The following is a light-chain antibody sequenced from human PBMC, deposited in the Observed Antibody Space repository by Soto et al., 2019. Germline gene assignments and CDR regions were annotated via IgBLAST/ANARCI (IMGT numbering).Light chain of an antibody. Sequence: QSALTQPASVSGSPGQSITISCTGTSNDISPYNYVSWYQQHPGKAPKLLIYDVTNRASGVSDRFSGFKSGRTASLTISGLQAEDEADYYCSSYTSLIAVVFGGGTKLTVL. V-gene: IGLV2-14*03. CDR2: DVT. CDR1: SNDISPYNY. CDR3: SSYTSLIAVV. J-gene: IGLJ2*01.